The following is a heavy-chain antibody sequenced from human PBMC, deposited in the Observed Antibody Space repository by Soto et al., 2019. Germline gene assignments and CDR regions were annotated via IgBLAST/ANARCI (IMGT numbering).Heavy chain of an antibody. CDR1: GFTFSSYA. D-gene: IGHD6-19*01. Sequence: EVQLLESGGGLVQPGGSLRLSCTASGFTFSSYAMSWARQAPGKGLEWLATFAVPYTGAQTFYADSVVGRLTISRDDSKTTFYFQMNSLRVEDTAVYYCAKDWGRIAVAGWTDWGPGTLVTVSS. CDR3: AKDWGRIAVAGWTD. V-gene: IGHV3-23*01. J-gene: IGHJ4*02. CDR2: VPYTGAQT.